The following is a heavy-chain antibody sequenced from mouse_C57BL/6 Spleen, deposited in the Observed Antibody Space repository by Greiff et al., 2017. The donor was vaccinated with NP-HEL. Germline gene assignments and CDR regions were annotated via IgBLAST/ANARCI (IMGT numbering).Heavy chain of an antibody. CDR2: INPGSGGT. CDR3: ARFFDV. CDR1: GYAFTNYL. V-gene: IGHV1-54*01. J-gene: IGHJ1*03. Sequence: VQLQESGAELVRPGTSVKVSCKASGYAFTNYLIEWVKQRPGQGLEWIGVINPGSGGTNYNEKFKGKATLTADKSSSTAYMQLSSLTSEDSAVYFCARFFDVWGTGTTLTVSS.